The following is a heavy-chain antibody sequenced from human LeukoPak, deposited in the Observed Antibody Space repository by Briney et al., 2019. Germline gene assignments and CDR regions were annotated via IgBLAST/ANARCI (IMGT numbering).Heavy chain of an antibody. CDR1: GGSFSSYY. V-gene: IGHV4-4*07. Sequence: TETLSLTCTVSGGSFSSYYWSWIRQPAGKGLEWIGRIYTSGSTNYNSSLKSRVTMSVDTSKNQVSLKLSSVTAADTAVYYCATGDGYNSFDYWGQGTLVTVSS. D-gene: IGHD5-24*01. J-gene: IGHJ4*02. CDR2: IYTSGST. CDR3: ATGDGYNSFDY.